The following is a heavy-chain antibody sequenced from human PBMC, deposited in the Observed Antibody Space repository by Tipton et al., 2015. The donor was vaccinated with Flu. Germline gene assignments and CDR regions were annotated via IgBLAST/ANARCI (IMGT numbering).Heavy chain of an antibody. D-gene: IGHD6-19*01. CDR2: IKQDGSET. V-gene: IGHV3-7*01. Sequence: SLRLSCAASGFMFSNYAMSWVRQAPGKGLEWVATIKQDGSETYYVDSVKGRFTISRDNAKNSLYLQMNNLRAEDTAVYFCVGGSGWLSDHWGQGTLATVSS. CDR1: GFMFSNYA. CDR3: VGGSGWLSDH. J-gene: IGHJ4*02.